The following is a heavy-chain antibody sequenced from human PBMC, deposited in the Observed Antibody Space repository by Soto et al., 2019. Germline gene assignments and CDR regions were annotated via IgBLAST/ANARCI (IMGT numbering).Heavy chain of an antibody. CDR2: ISGSGGTT. J-gene: IGHJ4*02. V-gene: IGHV3-23*01. CDR1: GFTFSNYA. Sequence: EVQLLESGGGLVQPGGSLRLSCAASGFTFSNYAMTWVRQAPGKGLEWVSLISGSGGTTYYADSVKGRFTISRDNSKTTLYLQMNSLRAEDTALYYCAKDLQQWLPPTYFDYWGQGTLVTVSS. CDR3: AKDLQQWLPPTYFDY. D-gene: IGHD6-19*01.